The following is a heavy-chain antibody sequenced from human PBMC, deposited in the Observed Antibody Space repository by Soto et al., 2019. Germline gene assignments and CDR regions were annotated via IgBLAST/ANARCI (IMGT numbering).Heavy chain of an antibody. CDR1: GFTFSSYA. CDR3: AKEGTAIVATKRAYYFDY. Sequence: GGSLRLSCAASGFTFSSYAMSWVRQAPGKGLEWVSAISGSGGSTYYADSVKGRFTISRDNSKNTLYLQMNSLRAEDTAVYYCAKEGTAIVATKRAYYFDYWGQGTLVTVSS. J-gene: IGHJ4*02. D-gene: IGHD5-12*01. CDR2: ISGSGGST. V-gene: IGHV3-23*01.